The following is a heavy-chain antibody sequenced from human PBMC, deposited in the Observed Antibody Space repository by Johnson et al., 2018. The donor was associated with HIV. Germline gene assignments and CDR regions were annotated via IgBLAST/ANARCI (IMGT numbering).Heavy chain of an antibody. V-gene: IGHV3-30-3*01. CDR3: ARDSEWELGQEGAFDI. Sequence: QVQLVESGGGVVQPGRSLRLSCAASGFTFSSYAMHWVRQAPGKGLEWVAVISYDGCNNYYADSVKGRFTISRDNSKNTLYLQMNSLRAEDTAVYYCARDSEWELGQEGAFDIWGQGTMVTVSS. J-gene: IGHJ3*02. D-gene: IGHD1-26*01. CDR2: ISYDGCNN. CDR1: GFTFSSYA.